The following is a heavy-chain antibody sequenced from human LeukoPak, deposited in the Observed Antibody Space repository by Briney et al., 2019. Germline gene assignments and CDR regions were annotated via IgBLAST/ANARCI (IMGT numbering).Heavy chain of an antibody. D-gene: IGHD2-2*01. CDR2: IWYDGSNK. J-gene: IGHJ6*02. Sequence: SGGSLRLSCAASGFTFSSYGMHWIRQAPGKGLEWVAVIWYDGSNKYYADSEKGRFTISRDNSKSTLYLQMNSLRAEDTAVYYCARDRADCSSTSCSQSSYYYYYGMDVWGQGTTVTVSS. CDR1: GFTFSSYG. V-gene: IGHV3-30*19. CDR3: ARDRADCSSTSCSQSSYYYYYGMDV.